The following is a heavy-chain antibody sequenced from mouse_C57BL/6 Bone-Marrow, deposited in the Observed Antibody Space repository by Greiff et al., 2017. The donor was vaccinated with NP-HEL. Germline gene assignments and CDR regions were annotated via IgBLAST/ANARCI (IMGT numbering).Heavy chain of an antibody. J-gene: IGHJ4*01. V-gene: IGHV5-4*01. Sequence: EVQWVESGGGLVKPGGSLKLSCAASGFTFSSYAMSWVRQTPEKRLEWVATISDGGSYTYYPDNVKGRFTISRDNAKNNLYLQMSHLKSEDTAMYYCARDAMVVAPMDYWGQGTSVTVSS. CDR2: ISDGGSYT. CDR1: GFTFSSYA. CDR3: ARDAMVVAPMDY. D-gene: IGHD1-1*01.